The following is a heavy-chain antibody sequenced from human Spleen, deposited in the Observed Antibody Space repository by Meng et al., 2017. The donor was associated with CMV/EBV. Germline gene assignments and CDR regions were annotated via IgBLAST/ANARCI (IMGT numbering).Heavy chain of an antibody. J-gene: IGHJ4*02. V-gene: IGHV3-21*01. D-gene: IGHD3-22*01. CDR2: ISSSSSYI. Sequence: GESLKISCAASGFTFGSHWMHWVRQVPGKGLEWVSSISSSSSYIYYADSVKGRFTISRDNAKNSLYLQMNSLRAEDTAVYYCARDGQDYYDSSGYIDYWGQGTLVTVSS. CDR1: GFTFGSHW. CDR3: ARDGQDYYDSSGYIDY.